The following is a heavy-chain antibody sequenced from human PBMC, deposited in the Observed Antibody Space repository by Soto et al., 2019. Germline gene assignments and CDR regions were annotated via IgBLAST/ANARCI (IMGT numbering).Heavy chain of an antibody. V-gene: IGHV4-59*01. D-gene: IGHD3-10*01. CDR1: GGSISSYY. CDR2: IYYSGST. Sequence: SETLSLTCTVSGGSISSYYWSWIRQPPGKGLEWIGYIYYSGSTNYNPSLKSRVTISVDTSKNQFSLKLSSVTAADTAVYYCARDNREFLSDYWGQGTLVTVSS. CDR3: ARDNREFLSDY. J-gene: IGHJ4*02.